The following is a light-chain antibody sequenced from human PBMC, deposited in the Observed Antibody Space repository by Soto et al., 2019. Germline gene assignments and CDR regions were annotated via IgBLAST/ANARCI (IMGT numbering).Light chain of an antibody. CDR3: TAWDDSINGPV. CDR1: RSNIGSNA. J-gene: IGLJ3*02. CDR2: SDN. Sequence: QSVLIKLQSASGTPGQRVTISCSGSRSNIGSNAVNWYQQLPGTAPKLLIYSDNQRPSRAPDRVSGSKSGTSASLAISGLQSEDEADYYCTAWDDSINGPVFGGGTKVTVL. V-gene: IGLV1-44*01.